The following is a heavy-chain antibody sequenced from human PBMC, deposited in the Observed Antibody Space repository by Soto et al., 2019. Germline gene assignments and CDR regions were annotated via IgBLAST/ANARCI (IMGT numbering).Heavy chain of an antibody. CDR1: GFTFSSYA. V-gene: IGHV3-23*01. CDR3: AKFQVNYYDSSGYYLGPRDGAFDI. D-gene: IGHD3-22*01. CDR2: IRGSGGST. Sequence: PGGSLRLSCAASGFTFSSYAMSWVRQAPGKGLEWVSAIRGSGGSTYYADSVRGRFTISRDNSKNTLYLQNNRLRAEDTAVYYCAKFQVNYYDSSGYYLGPRDGAFDIWGQGTMVTVSS. J-gene: IGHJ3*02.